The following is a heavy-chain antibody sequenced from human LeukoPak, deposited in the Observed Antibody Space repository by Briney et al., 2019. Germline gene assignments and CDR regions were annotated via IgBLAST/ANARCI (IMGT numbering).Heavy chain of an antibody. CDR2: ISGNGGST. V-gene: IGHV3-23*01. D-gene: IGHD5-12*01. Sequence: PGGTLRLSCEVSGVTFSSYGMSWVRQAPGKGLEWVSAISGNGGSTYYADSVKGRFTISRDNSRNTLYLQMSSLRAEDTAVYYCARASRSGYGSFDYWGQGTLVTVSS. CDR3: ARASRSGYGSFDY. CDR1: GVTFSSYG. J-gene: IGHJ4*02.